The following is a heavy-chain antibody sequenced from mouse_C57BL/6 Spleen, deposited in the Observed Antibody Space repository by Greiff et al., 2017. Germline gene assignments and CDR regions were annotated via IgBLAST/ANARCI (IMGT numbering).Heavy chain of an antibody. CDR2: IYPSDSET. Sequence: QVQLKQPGAELVRPGSSVKLSCKASGYTFTSYWMDWVKQRPGQGLEWIGNIYPSDSETHYNQKFKDKATLTVDKSSSTAYMQLSSLTSEDSAVYYCARKDYYSNYIYAMDYWGQGTSVTVSS. CDR1: GYTFTSYW. J-gene: IGHJ4*01. CDR3: ARKDYYSNYIYAMDY. D-gene: IGHD2-5*01. V-gene: IGHV1-61*01.